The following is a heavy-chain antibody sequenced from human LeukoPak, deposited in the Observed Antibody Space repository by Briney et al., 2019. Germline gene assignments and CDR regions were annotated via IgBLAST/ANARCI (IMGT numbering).Heavy chain of an antibody. CDR1: GYTLTELS. CDR3: ATQRWELRSYYYYGMDV. CDR2: FDPEDGET. Sequence: ASVKVSCKVSGYTLTELSMHWVRQAPRKGLEWMGGFDPEDGETIYAQKFQGRVTMTEDTSTDTAYMELSSLRSEDTAVYYCATQRWELRSYYYYGMDVWGQGTTVTVSS. V-gene: IGHV1-24*01. D-gene: IGHD1-26*01. J-gene: IGHJ6*02.